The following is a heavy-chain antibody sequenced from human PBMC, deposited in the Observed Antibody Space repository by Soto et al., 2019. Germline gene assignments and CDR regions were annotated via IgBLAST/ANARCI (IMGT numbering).Heavy chain of an antibody. CDR1: NFPISSGYY. J-gene: IGHJ4*02. D-gene: IGHD3-16*01. V-gene: IGHV4-38-2*02. Sequence: TSETLSLTCIVSNFPISSGYYWGWIRQSPGKGLEWIATIYHTGHTYYNPSLKSRVTISVDTSENHFSLKPSSVTAADTAFYYCARVMGEFSLPGLLDFDFWGQGTLVTVSS. CDR3: ARVMGEFSLPGLLDFDF. CDR2: IYHTGHT.